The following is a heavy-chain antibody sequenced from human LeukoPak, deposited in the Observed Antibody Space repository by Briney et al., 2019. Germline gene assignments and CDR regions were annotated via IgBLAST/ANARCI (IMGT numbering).Heavy chain of an antibody. D-gene: IGHD5-18*01. CDR3: ARLAGYSYGASYFDY. V-gene: IGHV1-3*01. J-gene: IGHJ4*02. CDR1: GYTFTSYA. CDR2: INAGNGNT. Sequence: ASVKLSCKASGYTFTSYAMHWVRRAPGQRLGWMGWINAGNGNTKYSQKFQGRVTITRDTSASTAYMELSSLRSEDTAVYYCARLAGYSYGASYFDYWGQGTLVTVSS.